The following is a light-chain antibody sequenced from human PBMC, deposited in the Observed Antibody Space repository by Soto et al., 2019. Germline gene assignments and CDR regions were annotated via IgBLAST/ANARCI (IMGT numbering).Light chain of an antibody. Sequence: VLTQSPATLSLSPGARATLSCRASQSVSFYLAWYQQKPGQAPRLLIYDTSKRAPGIPARFSGSGSETEFTPTNTSVEPQDFAVYYCQQRRDWPPATFGVGTKVEIK. CDR3: QQRRDWPPAT. V-gene: IGKV3-11*01. J-gene: IGKJ4*01. CDR2: DTS. CDR1: QSVSFY.